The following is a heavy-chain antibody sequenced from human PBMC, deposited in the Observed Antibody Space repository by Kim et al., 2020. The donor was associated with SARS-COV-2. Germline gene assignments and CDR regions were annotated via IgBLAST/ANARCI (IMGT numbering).Heavy chain of an antibody. CDR2: INHSGST. CDR3: ARGRRNEGDIVVVPAAIQSFDFDY. Sequence: SETLSLTCAVYGGSFSGYYWSWIRQPPGKGLEWIGEINHSGSTNYNPSLKSRVTISVDTSKNQFSLKLSSVTAADTAVYYCARGRRNEGDIVVVPAAIQSFDFDYWGQGTLVTVSS. D-gene: IGHD2-2*02. J-gene: IGHJ4*02. V-gene: IGHV4-34*01. CDR1: GGSFSGYY.